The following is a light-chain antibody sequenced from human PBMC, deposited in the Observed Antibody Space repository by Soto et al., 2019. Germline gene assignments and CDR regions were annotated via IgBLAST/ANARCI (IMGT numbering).Light chain of an antibody. J-gene: IGKJ5*01. CDR1: QPVTSNY. CDR3: LHRMNWPLT. CDR2: GSS. Sequence: SFLAQSPFTLSLSPGGIVILSCRASQPVTSNYLAWYQQRPGQAPRLLVYGSSFRATGIPDRFSGSGSETDFTLTISSLEPEDLGVYYCLHRMNWPLTFGQGTRLEIK. V-gene: IGKV3D-20*02.